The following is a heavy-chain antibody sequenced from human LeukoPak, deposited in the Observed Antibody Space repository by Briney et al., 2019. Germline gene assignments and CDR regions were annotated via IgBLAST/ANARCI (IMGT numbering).Heavy chain of an antibody. CDR1: GYTFTGYY. CDR3: ARGDYYDSSGLYYFDY. V-gene: IGHV1-2*04. CDR2: INPNSGGT. J-gene: IGHJ4*02. Sequence: ASVKVSCEASGYTFTGYYTHWVRQAPGQGLEWMGWINPNSGGTNYAQKFQGWVTMTRDTSISTAYMELSRLRSDDTAVYYCARGDYYDSSGLYYFDYWGQGTLVTVSS. D-gene: IGHD3-22*01.